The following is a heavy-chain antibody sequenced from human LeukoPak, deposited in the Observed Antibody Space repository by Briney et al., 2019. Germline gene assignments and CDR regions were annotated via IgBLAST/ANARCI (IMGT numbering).Heavy chain of an antibody. V-gene: IGHV3-30*04. CDR3: ARDTFGAGSPFHYYGMDV. CDR2: ISYDGSDK. D-gene: IGHD3-10*01. J-gene: IGHJ6*02. CDR1: GFPFSSYA. Sequence: GGSLRLSCAASGFPFSSYAIHWVRQAPGKGLEWVAVISYDGSDKYYAHSVKGRFTISRDTSKNTLYLQMNSLKTEDTAVYYCARDTFGAGSPFHYYGMDVWGQGTTVTVSS.